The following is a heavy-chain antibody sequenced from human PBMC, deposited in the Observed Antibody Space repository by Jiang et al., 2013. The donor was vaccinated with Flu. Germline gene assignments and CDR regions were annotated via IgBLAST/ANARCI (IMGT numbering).Heavy chain of an antibody. CDR3: ARVVPSSSSGWYVALPDAFDI. Sequence: LLKPSETLSLTCTVSGGSISSYYWSWIRQPPGKGLEWIGYIYYSGSTNYNPSLKSRVTISVDTSKNQFSLKLSSVTAADTAVYYCARVVPSSSSGWYVALPDAFDIWGQGTMVTVSS. CDR2: IYYSGST. V-gene: IGHV4-59*01. J-gene: IGHJ3*02. CDR1: GGSISSYY. D-gene: IGHD6-19*01.